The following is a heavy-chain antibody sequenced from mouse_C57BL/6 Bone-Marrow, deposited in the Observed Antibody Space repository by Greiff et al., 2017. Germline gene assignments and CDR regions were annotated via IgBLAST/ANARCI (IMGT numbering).Heavy chain of an antibody. J-gene: IGHJ1*03. CDR1: GFNIKNTY. V-gene: IGHV14-3*01. Sequence: EVKLQESVAELVRPGASVKLSCTASGFNIKNTYMHWVKQRPEQGLEWIGRIDPANGNTKYAPKFQGKATITADTSSNTAYLQLSSLTSEDTAIYYCARGDYYGSSYGRYFDVWGTGTTVTVSS. D-gene: IGHD1-1*01. CDR2: IDPANGNT. CDR3: ARGDYYGSSYGRYFDV.